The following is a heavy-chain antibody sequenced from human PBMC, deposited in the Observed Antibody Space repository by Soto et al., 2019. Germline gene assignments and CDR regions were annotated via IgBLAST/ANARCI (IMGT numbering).Heavy chain of an antibody. CDR1: GGSISSYY. J-gene: IGHJ5*02. D-gene: IGHD2-2*01. CDR3: ARHLGYCSSASCYPWFDH. CDR2: IYYSGST. V-gene: IGHV4-59*01. Sequence: PSETLSLTCTVSGGSISSYYWSWIRQPPGKGLEWIGYIYYSGSTNYNPSLKSRVTISVDTSKNRFSLRLSSVTAADTAVYYCARHLGYCSSASCYPWFDHWGPGTLVTV.